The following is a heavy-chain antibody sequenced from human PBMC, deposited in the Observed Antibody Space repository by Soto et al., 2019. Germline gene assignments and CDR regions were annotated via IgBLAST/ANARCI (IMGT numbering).Heavy chain of an antibody. CDR2: MEPSSGKT. J-gene: IGHJ4*02. CDR1: GYSFTSLD. Sequence: ASVKVSCKASGYSFTSLDINWVRQATGQGLEWMGWMEPSSGKTGYAQRFQDRVTMTRDTSIDTAYMELRSLTSDDTAFYYCARGVTAGVDYWGQGTLVTVSS. V-gene: IGHV1-8*01. D-gene: IGHD3-10*01. CDR3: ARGVTAGVDY.